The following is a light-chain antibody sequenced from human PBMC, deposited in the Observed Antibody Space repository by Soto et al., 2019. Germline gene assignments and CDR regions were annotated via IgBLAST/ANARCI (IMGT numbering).Light chain of an antibody. Sequence: IVMTQSPATLSVSPGESATLACRASQNIYSNIAWYQQRPGQAPGLLIYRASTRAPGVPARFSGSGSGTDFTLTISSLQSEDFAVYSCLQYHNLWAFGRGTKVDIK. CDR1: QNIYSN. J-gene: IGKJ1*01. CDR2: RAS. CDR3: LQYHNLWA. V-gene: IGKV3-15*01.